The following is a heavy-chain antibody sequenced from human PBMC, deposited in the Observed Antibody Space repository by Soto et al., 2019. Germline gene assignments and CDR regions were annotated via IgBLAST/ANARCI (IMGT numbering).Heavy chain of an antibody. CDR1: GYSFNNYW. Sequence: PGESLKISCKGSGYSFNNYWIAWVRQMPGKGLEWMGIISPSDSDTRYSPSFQGQVTISADKSISTVYLQWSSLKASDTAMYYCARPRFINIWYRAPLDSWGQGTLVTVSS. CDR2: ISPSDSDT. J-gene: IGHJ5*01. V-gene: IGHV5-51*01. CDR3: ARPRFINIWYRAPLDS. D-gene: IGHD6-13*01.